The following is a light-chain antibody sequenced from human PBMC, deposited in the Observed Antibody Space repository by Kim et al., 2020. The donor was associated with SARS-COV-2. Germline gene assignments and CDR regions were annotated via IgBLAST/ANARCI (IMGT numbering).Light chain of an antibody. CDR1: SSDILIYTY. CDR3: SSFAAGNTLL. J-gene: IGLJ2*01. V-gene: IGLV2-8*01. CDR2: EVS. Sequence: GQSVTISRSGTSSDILIYTYVPWYQQHPGKTPKLLIYEVSKRPSGVPDRFSGSKSANTASLTISGLQADDEADYYCSSFAAGNTLLFGGGTQLTVL.